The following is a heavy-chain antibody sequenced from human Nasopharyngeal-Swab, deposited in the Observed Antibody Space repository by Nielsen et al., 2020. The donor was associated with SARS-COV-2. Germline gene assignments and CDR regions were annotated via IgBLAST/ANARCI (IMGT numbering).Heavy chain of an antibody. V-gene: IGHV4-39*01. CDR2: IFYSGST. Sequence: SETLSLTCIVSGGSISISSYYWGWIRQPPGKGLEWIENIFYSGSTYYNPSLKSRVTISVDTSKNQFSLKLTSVTAADAAVYYCVRRPYSFGYRDTFDIWGQGTMVTVSS. D-gene: IGHD3-22*01. CDR1: GGSISISSYY. CDR3: VRRPYSFGYRDTFDI. J-gene: IGHJ3*02.